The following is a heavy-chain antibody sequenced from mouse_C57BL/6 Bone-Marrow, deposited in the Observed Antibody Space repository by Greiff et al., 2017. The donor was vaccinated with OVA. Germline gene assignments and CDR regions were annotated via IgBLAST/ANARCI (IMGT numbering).Heavy chain of an antibody. CDR3: AGDNLFAY. V-gene: IGHV1-42*01. CDR2: INPSTGGT. J-gene: IGHJ3*01. Sequence: VQLQQSGPELVKPGASVKISCKASGYSFTGYYMNWVKQSPEKSLEWIGEINPSTGGTTYNQKFKAKATLTVDKSSSTAYMQLKSLTSEDSAVYYCAGDNLFAYWGQGTLVTVSA. D-gene: IGHD3-3*01. CDR1: GYSFTGYY.